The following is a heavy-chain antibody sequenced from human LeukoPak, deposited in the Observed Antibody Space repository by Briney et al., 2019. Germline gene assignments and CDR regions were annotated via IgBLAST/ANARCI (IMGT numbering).Heavy chain of an antibody. Sequence: PGESLQISCKGSGYSFTSYWIGWVRPMPGKGLEWMEIIYPGDSDTRYSPSFQGQVTISADKSISTAYLQWSSLKASDTAMYYCARHPTGSSGLSGNWFDPWGQGTLVTVSS. CDR3: ARHPTGSSGLSGNWFDP. V-gene: IGHV5-51*01. CDR2: IYPGDSDT. D-gene: IGHD6-19*01. J-gene: IGHJ5*02. CDR1: GYSFTSYW.